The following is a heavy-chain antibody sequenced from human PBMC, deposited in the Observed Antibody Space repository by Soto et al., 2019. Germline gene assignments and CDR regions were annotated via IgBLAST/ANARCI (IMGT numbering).Heavy chain of an antibody. Sequence: PSETLSLTCTVSGGPISSGGYYWSCIRQHPGKGLEWIGYIYYSGSTYYNPSLKSRVTISVDTSKNQFSLKLSSVTAADTAVYYCARGRSSEYYDFWSGVGPYQSYFDYWGQGTLVTVSS. CDR2: IYYSGST. V-gene: IGHV4-31*03. J-gene: IGHJ4*02. CDR3: ARGRSSEYYDFWSGVGPYQSYFDY. CDR1: GGPISSGGYY. D-gene: IGHD3-3*01.